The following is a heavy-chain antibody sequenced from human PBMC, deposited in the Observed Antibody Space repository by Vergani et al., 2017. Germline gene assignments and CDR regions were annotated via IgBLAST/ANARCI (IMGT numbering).Heavy chain of an antibody. J-gene: IGHJ3*01. CDR2: ISASGNA. V-gene: IGHV4-61*02. Sequence: QLQESGPGLVKPSGTLSLTCSVTGGSISAGYYFWSWIRQPAGKGLEWLGHISASGNASHSPSLKTRVSMSVDTSKNQFSLTVTSVTAADTAIYFCARRSGGYYSGGKVHPLRTAFDVWGHGTVVTVSS. CDR1: GGSISAGYYF. D-gene: IGHD2-15*01. CDR3: ARRSGGYYSGGKVHPLRTAFDV.